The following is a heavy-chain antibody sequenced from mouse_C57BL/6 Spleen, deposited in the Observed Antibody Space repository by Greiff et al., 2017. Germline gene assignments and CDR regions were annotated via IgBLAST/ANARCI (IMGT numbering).Heavy chain of an antibody. CDR2: IYPGDGDT. V-gene: IGHV1-82*01. J-gene: IGHJ3*01. CDR3: ARDGHPWFAY. Sequence: QVQLQQSGPELVKPGASVKISCKASGYAFSSSWMNWVKQRPGKGLEWIGRIYPGDGDTNYNGKFKGKATLTADKSSSTAYMQLSSLTSEDSAVYCCARDGHPWFAYWGQGTLVTVSA. D-gene: IGHD2-3*01. CDR1: GYAFSSSW.